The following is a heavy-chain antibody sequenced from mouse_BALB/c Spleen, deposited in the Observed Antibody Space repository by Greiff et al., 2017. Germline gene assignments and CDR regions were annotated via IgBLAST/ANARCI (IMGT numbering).Heavy chain of an antibody. Sequence: VQLKESGGGLVQPGGSRKLSCAASGFTFSSFGMHWVRQAPEKGLEWVAYISSGSSTIYYADTVKGRFTISRDNPKNTLFLQMTSLRSEDTAMYYCARSNYVWFAYWGQGTLVTVSA. CDR3: ARSNYVWFAY. J-gene: IGHJ3*01. D-gene: IGHD2-1*01. CDR2: ISSGSSTI. V-gene: IGHV5-17*02. CDR1: GFTFSSFG.